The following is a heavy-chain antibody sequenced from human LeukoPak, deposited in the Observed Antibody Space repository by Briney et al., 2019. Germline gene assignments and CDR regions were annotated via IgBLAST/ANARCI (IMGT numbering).Heavy chain of an antibody. CDR2: MNPNSGNT. V-gene: IGHV1-8*01. Sequence: ASVKVSCKASGYTFTSYDINWVRQATGQGLEWLGWMNPNSGNTGYAQKFQGRVTMTRNTSISTAYMELSSLRSEATAVYYCARGSPRRMVRGVYYFDYWGQGTLVTVSS. J-gene: IGHJ4*02. CDR3: ARGSPRRMVRGVYYFDY. CDR1: GYTFTSYD. D-gene: IGHD3-10*01.